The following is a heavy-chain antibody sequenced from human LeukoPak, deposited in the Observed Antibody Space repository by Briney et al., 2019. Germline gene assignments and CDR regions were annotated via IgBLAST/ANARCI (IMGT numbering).Heavy chain of an antibody. J-gene: IGHJ4*02. V-gene: IGHV3-30*18. D-gene: IGHD1-26*01. CDR1: GFTFSSYG. Sequence: QPGGSLRLSCAASGFTFSSYGMHWDRQAPGKGLEWVAVISYDGSNKYYADSVKGRFTISRDNSKNTLYLQMNSLRAEDTAVYYCAKVCGSHTPHPNYFDYWGQGTLVTVSS. CDR3: AKVCGSHTPHPNYFDY. CDR2: ISYDGSNK.